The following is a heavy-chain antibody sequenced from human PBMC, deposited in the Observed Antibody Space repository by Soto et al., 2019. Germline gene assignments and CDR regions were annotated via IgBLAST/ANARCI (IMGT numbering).Heavy chain of an antibody. J-gene: IGHJ3*02. CDR2: MSHSGGT. Sequence: QVQLQQWGAGLLKPSETLSLTCAGYGGFVSSGSYYWSWIRQPPGKGLEWIGEMSHSGGTHFNPSPKSRVTRSVATSKSQFSVKMSSVTAAATALYYCARVERGTATTVVDAFGISAPRTKVTVSS. V-gene: IGHV4-34*01. CDR3: ARVERGTATTVVDAFGI. D-gene: IGHD1-1*01. CDR1: GGFVSSGSYY.